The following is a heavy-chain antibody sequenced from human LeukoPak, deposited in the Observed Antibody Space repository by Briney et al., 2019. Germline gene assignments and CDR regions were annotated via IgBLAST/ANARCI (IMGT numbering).Heavy chain of an antibody. Sequence: ASVKVSCKVSGYILTELSMHWVRQAPGKGLEWMGGFDPEDGETIYAQKFQGRVTMTEDTSTDTAYMELSSLRSEDTAVYYCATVANGELVRWFDPWGQGTLVTVSS. CDR1: GYILTELS. CDR2: FDPEDGET. V-gene: IGHV1-24*01. CDR3: ATVANGELVRWFDP. J-gene: IGHJ5*02. D-gene: IGHD3-10*01.